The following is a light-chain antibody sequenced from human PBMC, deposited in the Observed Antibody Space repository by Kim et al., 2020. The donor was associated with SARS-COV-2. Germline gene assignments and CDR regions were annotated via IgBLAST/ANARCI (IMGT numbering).Light chain of an antibody. CDR2: DVF. CDR3: TSYTSSNTWV. J-gene: IGLJ3*02. Sequence: GQSITISFTGTSNDVGGYNYVSWYQQHPGKAPKLMIFDVFNRPSGVANRFSGSKSGNTASLTISGLQAEDEADYSCTSYTSSNTWVFGGGTQLTVL. V-gene: IGLV2-14*03. CDR1: SNDVGGYNY.